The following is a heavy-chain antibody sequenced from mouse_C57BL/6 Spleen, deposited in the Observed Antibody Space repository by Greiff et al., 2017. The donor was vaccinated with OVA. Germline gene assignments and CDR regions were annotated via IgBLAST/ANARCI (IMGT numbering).Heavy chain of an antibody. D-gene: IGHD2-5*01. V-gene: IGHV1-18*01. CDR2: INPNNGGT. J-gene: IGHJ4*01. Sequence: EVQLQQSGPELVKPGASVKIPCKASGYTFTDYNMDWVKQSHGKSLEWIGDINPNNGGTIYNQKFKGKATFTVDKSSSTAYMELRSLTSEDTAVYYCARGAYYSNPYAMDYWGQGTSVTVSS. CDR3: ARGAYYSNPYAMDY. CDR1: GYTFTDYN.